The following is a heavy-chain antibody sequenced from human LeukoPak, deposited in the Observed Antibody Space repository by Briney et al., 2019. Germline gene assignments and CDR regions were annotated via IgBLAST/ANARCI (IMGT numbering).Heavy chain of an antibody. Sequence: SETLSLTCTVSGGSISSYYWSWIRQPAGKGLEWIGRIYTSGSTNYNPSLKSRVTMSVDTSKNQFSLKLSSVTAADTGVYYCARGGGLLWFGESHMDVWGKGTTVTISS. D-gene: IGHD3-10*01. V-gene: IGHV4-4*07. J-gene: IGHJ6*03. CDR2: IYTSGST. CDR1: GGSISSYY. CDR3: ARGGGLLWFGESHMDV.